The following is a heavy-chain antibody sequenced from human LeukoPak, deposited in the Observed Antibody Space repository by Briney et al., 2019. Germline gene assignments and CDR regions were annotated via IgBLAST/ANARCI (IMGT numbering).Heavy chain of an antibody. J-gene: IGHJ4*02. CDR3: ASLPYGGYVADY. CDR1: GGTFSSYA. CDR2: IIPIFGTA. Sequence: SVKVSCKASGGTFSSYAISWVRQAPGQGLEWMGRIIPIFGTANYAQKFQGRVTITTDESTSTAYMELSSLRSEDTAVYYCASLPYGGYVADYWGQGTLVTVSS. D-gene: IGHD4-17*01. V-gene: IGHV1-69*05.